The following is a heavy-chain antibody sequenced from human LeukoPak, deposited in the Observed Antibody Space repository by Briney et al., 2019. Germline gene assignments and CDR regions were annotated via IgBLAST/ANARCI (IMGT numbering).Heavy chain of an antibody. CDR2: FDPEDVET. V-gene: IGHV1-24*01. CDR3: ARDPGSSGWYVSHWFDP. CDR1: GYTLTELS. J-gene: IGHJ5*02. Sequence: ASVTVSCKVSGYTLTELSMHWVRQAPGKGLEWMGSFDPEDVETIYAQKFKGRVTMTEDPSTDTAYMELSSLRSEDTAVYYCARDPGSSGWYVSHWFDPWGQGTLVTVSS. D-gene: IGHD6-19*01.